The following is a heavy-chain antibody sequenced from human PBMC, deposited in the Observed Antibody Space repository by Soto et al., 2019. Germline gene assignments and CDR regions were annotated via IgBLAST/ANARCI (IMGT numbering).Heavy chain of an antibody. CDR2: IIPIVGTA. D-gene: IGHD3-22*01. CDR3: ARSGSRYYYDSSGYQFDY. J-gene: IGHJ4*02. Sequence: QVQLVQSGAEVKKPGSSVKVSCKASGGTFSSYAISWVRQAPGQGLEWMGGIIPIVGTANYAQKFQGRVTITADEATSTAYMELSSLRSEDTAVYYCARSGSRYYYDSSGYQFDYWGQGPLVTVSS. CDR1: GGTFSSYA. V-gene: IGHV1-69*01.